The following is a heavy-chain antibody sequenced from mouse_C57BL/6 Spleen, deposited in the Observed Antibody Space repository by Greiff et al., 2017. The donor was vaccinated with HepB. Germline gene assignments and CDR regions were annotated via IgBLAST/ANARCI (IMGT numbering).Heavy chain of an antibody. CDR2: ISDGGSYT. V-gene: IGHV5-4*01. D-gene: IGHD2-3*01. CDR1: GFTFSSYA. CDR3: ARVSWLLRFFDY. Sequence: EVQLVESGGGLVKPGGSLKLSCAASGFTFSSYAMSWVRQTPEKRLEWVATISDGGSYTYYPDNVKGRFTISRDNAKNNLYLQMSHLKSEDTAMYYCARVSWLLRFFDYWGQGTTLTVSS. J-gene: IGHJ2*01.